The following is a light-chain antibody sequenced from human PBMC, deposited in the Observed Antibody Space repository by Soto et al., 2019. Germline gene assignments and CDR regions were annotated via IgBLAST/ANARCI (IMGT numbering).Light chain of an antibody. CDR2: EVS. J-gene: IGLJ3*02. Sequence: QSALTQPASVSGSPGQSITISCTGTSSYVGGYNYVSWYQQHPGKAPQLMISEVSHRPSGVSNRFSGSKSGNTASLTISGLQAEDEADYYCSSYTTTSTWVFGGGTKLTVL. V-gene: IGLV2-14*01. CDR3: SSYTTTSTWV. CDR1: SSYVGGYNY.